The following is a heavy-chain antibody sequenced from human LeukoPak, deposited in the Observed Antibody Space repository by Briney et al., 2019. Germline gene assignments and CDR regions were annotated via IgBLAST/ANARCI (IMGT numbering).Heavy chain of an antibody. D-gene: IGHD4/OR15-4a*01. CDR1: GFTFSSYG. CDR2: ISNDGRNK. Sequence: GGSLRLSCAASGFTFSSYGVHWVRQAPGKGLEWVAVISNDGRNKNYADSVRGRFTISRDNSKNTLYLQMNSLRAEDTAVYYCARRAGAYSHPYDYWGQGTLVTVSS. CDR3: ARRAGAYSHPYDY. J-gene: IGHJ4*02. V-gene: IGHV3-30*14.